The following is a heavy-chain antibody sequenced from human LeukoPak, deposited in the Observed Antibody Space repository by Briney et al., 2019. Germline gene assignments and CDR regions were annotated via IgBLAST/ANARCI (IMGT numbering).Heavy chain of an antibody. CDR1: GGSISSSSYY. J-gene: IGHJ4*02. V-gene: IGHV4-39*01. CDR3: ASYSSSWYISGFFDY. Sequence: SETLSLTCTVSGGSISSSSYYWGWIRQAPGKGLEWIGSIYYSGSTYYNPSLKSRVTISVDTSKNQFSQKLSSVTAADTAVYYCASYSSSWYISGFFDYWGQGTLVTVSS. CDR2: IYYSGST. D-gene: IGHD6-13*01.